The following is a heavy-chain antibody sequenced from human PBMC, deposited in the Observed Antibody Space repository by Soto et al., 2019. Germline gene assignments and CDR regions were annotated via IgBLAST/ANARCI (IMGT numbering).Heavy chain of an antibody. CDR2: IYATGTT. CDR3: VRDGTKTLRDWFDP. D-gene: IGHD1-1*01. J-gene: IGHJ5*02. V-gene: IGHV4-4*07. Sequence: SETLALSCIFSVASISVYYWSWIRKSAGKGLEWIGCIYATGTTDYNPSLKSRVMMSVDTSKKQFSLKLRSVTAADTAVYYCVRDGTKTLRDWFDPWGQGISVTVSS. CDR1: VASISVYY.